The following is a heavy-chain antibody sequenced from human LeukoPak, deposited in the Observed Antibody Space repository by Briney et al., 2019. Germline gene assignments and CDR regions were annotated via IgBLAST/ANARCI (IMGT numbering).Heavy chain of an antibody. CDR1: GGSISSYY. V-gene: IGHV4-34*01. Sequence: SETLSLTCTVSGGSISSYYWSWIRQPPGKGLEWIGEINHSGSTNYNPSLKSRVTISVDTSKNQFSLKLSSVTAADTAVYYCARSGYGSGSYRNWSDPWGQGTLVTVSS. CDR3: ARSGYGSGSYRNWSDP. CDR2: INHSGST. D-gene: IGHD3-10*01. J-gene: IGHJ5*02.